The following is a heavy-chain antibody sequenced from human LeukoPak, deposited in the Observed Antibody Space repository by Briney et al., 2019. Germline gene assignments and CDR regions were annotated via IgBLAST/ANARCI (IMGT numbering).Heavy chain of an antibody. CDR3: AELGITMIGGV. D-gene: IGHD3-10*02. V-gene: IGHV3-74*01. Sequence: PGGSLRLSCAASGFTFSSYWMHWVRQVPGKGLMWVSRINSDGSSTSYADSVKGRFTISRDNAKNSLYLQMNSLRAEDTAVYYCAELGITMIGGVWGKGTTVTISS. J-gene: IGHJ6*04. CDR1: GFTFSSYW. CDR2: INSDGSST.